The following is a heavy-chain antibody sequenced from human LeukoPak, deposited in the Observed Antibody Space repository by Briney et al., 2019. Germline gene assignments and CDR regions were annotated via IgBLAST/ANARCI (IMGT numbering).Heavy chain of an antibody. CDR3: PKDFVVVPGNVNYFDS. V-gene: IGHV3-23*01. J-gene: IGHJ4*02. CDR1: GFTFSNYA. D-gene: IGHD2-21*02. CDR2: ISGCGDST. Sequence: PGGSLRLSCAASGFTFSNYAMSWVRQAPGKGLGWVSAISGCGDSTYYADSVKGRLTISRDNFKHTRFLRMKSLRADNTAIYHCPKDFVVVPGNVNYFDSWGQGTLVTVSS.